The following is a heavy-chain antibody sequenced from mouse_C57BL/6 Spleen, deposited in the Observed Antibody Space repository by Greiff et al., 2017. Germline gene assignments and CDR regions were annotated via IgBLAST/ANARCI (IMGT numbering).Heavy chain of an antibody. V-gene: IGHV2-2*01. CDR2: IWSGGST. CDR3: ARVTTSIDY. CDR1: GFSLNSYG. Sequence: VQLQESGPGLVQPSQSLSITCTVSGFSLNSYGVHWVRQSPGKGLEWLGVIWSGGSTDYNAAFISRLSISKYNSKSQVFVKMNSLHADDTAIYSGARVTTSIDYWGQGTTLTVSS. D-gene: IGHD2-1*01. J-gene: IGHJ2*01.